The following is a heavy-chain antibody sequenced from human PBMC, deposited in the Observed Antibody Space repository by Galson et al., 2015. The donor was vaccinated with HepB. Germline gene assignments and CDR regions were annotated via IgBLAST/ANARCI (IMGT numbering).Heavy chain of an antibody. Sequence: ETLSLTCAVYGGSFSGYSWSWIRQPPGKGLEWIGQIDHSGSTNYNPSLKSRVNMSIDTSQNQFSLNLSSVTAADTAVYFCARGPYYFDSSGSFYWGQGTLVAVSS. J-gene: IGHJ4*02. CDR1: GGSFSGYS. CDR2: IDHSGST. V-gene: IGHV4-34*01. CDR3: ARGPYYFDSSGSFY. D-gene: IGHD3-22*01.